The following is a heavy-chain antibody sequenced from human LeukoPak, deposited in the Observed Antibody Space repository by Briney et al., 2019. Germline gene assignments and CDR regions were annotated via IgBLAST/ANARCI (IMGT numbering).Heavy chain of an antibody. CDR1: GFTFSSYA. J-gene: IGHJ4*02. Sequence: GGSLRLSCAASGFTFSSYAMHWVRQAPGKGLGWVAVISYDGSNKYYADSVKGRFTISRDNSKNTLYLQMNSLRAEDTAVYYCARDLNGALDYWGQGTLVTVSS. CDR2: ISYDGSNK. V-gene: IGHV3-30-3*01. D-gene: IGHD4-17*01. CDR3: ARDLNGALDY.